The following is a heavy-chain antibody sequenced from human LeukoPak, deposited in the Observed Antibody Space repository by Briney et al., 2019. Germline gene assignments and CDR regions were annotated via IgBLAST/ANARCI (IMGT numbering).Heavy chain of an antibody. CDR1: GFTFSGSA. CDR2: IRSKADSYTT. J-gene: IGHJ4*02. D-gene: IGHD6-13*01. CDR3: RAAADLNDY. Sequence: GGSLKLSCAASGFTFSGSARHWVRQASGKGLEWLGRIRSKADSYTTAYAASVKGRFIVSRDDSKNTAYLQMNSLKTEDTAVYYCRAAADLNDYWGQGTLVTVSS. V-gene: IGHV3-73*01.